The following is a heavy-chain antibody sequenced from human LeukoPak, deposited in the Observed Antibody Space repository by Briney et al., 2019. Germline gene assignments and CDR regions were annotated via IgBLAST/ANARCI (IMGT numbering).Heavy chain of an antibody. CDR1: GYSISSGYY. Sequence: SETLSLTCTVSGYSISSGYYWGWIRQPPGKGLEWIGSIYHSGSTYYNPSLKSRVTISVDTSKNQFSLKLSSVTAADTAVYYCARWVATAFFDYWGQGTLVTVSS. CDR3: ARWVATAFFDY. V-gene: IGHV4-38-2*02. J-gene: IGHJ4*02. CDR2: IYHSGST. D-gene: IGHD5-12*01.